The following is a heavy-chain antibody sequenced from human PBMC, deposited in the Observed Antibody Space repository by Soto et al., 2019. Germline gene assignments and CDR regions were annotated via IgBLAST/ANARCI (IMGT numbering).Heavy chain of an antibody. J-gene: IGHJ6*02. D-gene: IGHD6-6*01. Sequence: GASVKVSCKASGYTFTSYGISWVRQAPGQGLEWMGWISAFNGNTNYAQKLQGRVTMTTDTSTSTAYMELRSLRSDDTAVYYCAREAARPYYYYYGMDVWGQGTTVTVS. CDR2: ISAFNGNT. CDR1: GYTFTSYG. CDR3: AREAARPYYYYYGMDV. V-gene: IGHV1-18*04.